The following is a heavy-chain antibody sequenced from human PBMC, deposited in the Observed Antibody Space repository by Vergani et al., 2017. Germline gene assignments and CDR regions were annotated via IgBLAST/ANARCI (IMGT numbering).Heavy chain of an antibody. CDR1: GGSFSGYY. CDR2: INHSGST. CDR3: AGSEQQLVLWGEGRMYNWFDP. J-gene: IGHJ5*02. D-gene: IGHD6-13*01. V-gene: IGHV4-34*01. Sequence: QVQLQQWGAGLLKPSETLSLTCAVYGGSFSGYYWSWIRQPPGKGLEWIGEINHSGSTNYNPSLKSRVTISVDTSKNQFSLKVSSVTAADTAVYYCAGSEQQLVLWGEGRMYNWFDPWGQGTLVTVSS.